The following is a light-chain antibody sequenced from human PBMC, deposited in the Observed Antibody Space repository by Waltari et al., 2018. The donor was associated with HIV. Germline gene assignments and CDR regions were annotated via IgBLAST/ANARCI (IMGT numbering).Light chain of an antibody. V-gene: IGLV2-23*02. CDR3: CSYAGSSTPFV. Sequence: QSALTQPASVSGSPGQSITISCTGTSSDVGSYNLVSCYQQYPGKVTKLMIYEVSKRPAWVANRFSGSESGNTASLTISWLQAEDEADYYCCSYAGSSTPFVFGTATKVTVL. J-gene: IGLJ1*01. CDR2: EVS. CDR1: SSDVGSYNL.